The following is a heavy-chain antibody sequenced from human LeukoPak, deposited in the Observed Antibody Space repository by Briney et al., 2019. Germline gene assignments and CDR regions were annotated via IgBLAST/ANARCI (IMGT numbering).Heavy chain of an antibody. CDR2: INPNSGGT. D-gene: IGHD3-10*01. CDR1: GYTFTGYY. J-gene: IGHJ4*02. V-gene: IGHV1-2*02. Sequence: ASVKVSCKASGYTFTGYYMHWVRQAPGQGLEWMGWINPNSGGTNYAQKFQGRVTMTRDTSISTAYMELSRLRSDDTAVYYCARGALWFGELSDSSFDYWGQGTLVTVSS. CDR3: ARGALWFGELSDSSFDY.